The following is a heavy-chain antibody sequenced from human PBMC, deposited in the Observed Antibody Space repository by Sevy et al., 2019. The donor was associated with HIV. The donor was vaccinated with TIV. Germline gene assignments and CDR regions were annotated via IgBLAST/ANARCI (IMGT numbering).Heavy chain of an antibody. D-gene: IGHD3-3*01. J-gene: IGHJ3*02. CDR1: GFNFSSYG. CDR2: ISYDGSSK. V-gene: IGHV3-30*18. CDR3: AKESGSYYDFWSGHDAFDI. Sequence: GGSLRLSCAASGFNFSSYGMHWVRQAPGKGLEWVAVISYDGSSKYYAESVKGRFTISRDNSKNTMYLQISSLGAEDSAVYYCAKESGSYYDFWSGHDAFDICGQGTMVTVSS.